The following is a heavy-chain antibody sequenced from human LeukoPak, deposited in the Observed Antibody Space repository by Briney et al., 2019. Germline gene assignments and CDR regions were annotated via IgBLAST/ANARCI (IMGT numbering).Heavy chain of an antibody. V-gene: IGHV3-21*01. CDR1: GFTFSSYS. D-gene: IGHD6-19*01. CDR3: AKGEYSSGHIDY. CDR2: ISSSSSYI. J-gene: IGHJ4*02. Sequence: GGSLRLSCAASGFTFSSYSMNWVRQAPGKGLEWVSSISSSSSYICYADSVKGRFTISRDNAKNSLYLQMNSLRAEDTAVYYCAKGEYSSGHIDYWGQGTLVTVSS.